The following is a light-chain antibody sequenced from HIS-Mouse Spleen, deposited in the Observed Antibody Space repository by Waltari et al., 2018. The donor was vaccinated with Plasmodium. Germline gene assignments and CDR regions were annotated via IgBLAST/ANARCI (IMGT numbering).Light chain of an antibody. V-gene: IGLV2-14*03. J-gene: IGLJ3*02. Sequence: QSALTQPHSVSGSPGQSITIPCTGTSSDVGGYNSVSWYQQHPGKAPKLMIYDVSNRPSGVSNRFSGSKSGNTASLTISGLQAEDEADYYCSSYTSSSTLVFGGGTKLTVL. CDR2: DVS. CDR3: SSYTSSSTLV. CDR1: SSDVGGYNS.